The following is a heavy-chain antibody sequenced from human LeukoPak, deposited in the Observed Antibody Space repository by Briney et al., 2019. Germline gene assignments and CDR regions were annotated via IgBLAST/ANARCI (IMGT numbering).Heavy chain of an antibody. J-gene: IGHJ3*02. CDR1: GGSISSSSYY. Sequence: PSETLSLTCTVSGGSISSSSYYWGWIRQPPGKGLEWIGSIYYSGSTYYNPSLKSRVTISVDTSKNQFSLKLSSVTAADTAVYYCADSSSWYNDAFDIWGQGTMVTVSS. V-gene: IGHV4-39*07. CDR3: ADSSSWYNDAFDI. CDR2: IYYSGST. D-gene: IGHD6-13*01.